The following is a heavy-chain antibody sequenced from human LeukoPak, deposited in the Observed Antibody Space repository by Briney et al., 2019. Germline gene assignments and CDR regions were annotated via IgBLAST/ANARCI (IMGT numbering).Heavy chain of an antibody. J-gene: IGHJ4*02. CDR2: SSSGSSTI. CDR3: ARETDVDTAMVSYFDY. D-gene: IGHD5-18*01. V-gene: IGHV3-48*04. Sequence: GGSLRLSCAASGFTFSNYAMNWVRQAPEKGLEWVSYSSSGSSTIYYADSVKGRFTISRDNAKNSLYLQMNSLRAEDTAVYYCARETDVDTAMVSYFDYWGQGTLVTVSS. CDR1: GFTFSNYA.